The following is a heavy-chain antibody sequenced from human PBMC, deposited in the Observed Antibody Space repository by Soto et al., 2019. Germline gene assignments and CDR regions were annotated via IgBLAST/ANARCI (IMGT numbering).Heavy chain of an antibody. CDR2: IYYSGST. D-gene: IGHD5-18*01. CDR3: ARLGRGYSYGYGYY. J-gene: IGHJ4*02. V-gene: IGHV4-59*01. Sequence: SETKCVTSTVADGYIRSYGWSWIRQHPGKGLEWIGYIYYSGSTNYNPSLKSRVTISVDTSKNQFSLKLSSVTAADTAVYYCARLGRGYSYGYGYYWGQGTLVTVSS. CDR1: DGYIRSYG.